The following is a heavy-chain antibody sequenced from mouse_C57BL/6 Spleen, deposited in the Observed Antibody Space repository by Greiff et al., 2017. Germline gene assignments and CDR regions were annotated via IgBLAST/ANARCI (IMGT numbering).Heavy chain of an antibody. CDR3: ARAPFAY. CDR2: IYPGGGSN. CDR1: GYTFTSYW. V-gene: IGHV1-55*01. Sequence: QVQLQQPGAELVTPGASLTMSCKASGYTFTSYWLTWVKQRPGQGLEWIGDIYPGGGSNYYNEKFTSQATLTVKTSSSTAYMQVSSLTSEDSAVYCCARAPFAYWGQGTLVTVSA. J-gene: IGHJ3*01.